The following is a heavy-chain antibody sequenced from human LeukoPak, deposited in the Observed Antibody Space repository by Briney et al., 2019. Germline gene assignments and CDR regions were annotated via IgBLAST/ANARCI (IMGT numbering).Heavy chain of an antibody. V-gene: IGHV4-34*01. D-gene: IGHD3-10*01. Sequence: SETLSLTCAVYGGSFSGYYWSWIRQPPGKGLEWIGEINHSGSTNYNPSLKSRVTISVDTSKNQFSLKLSSVTAADTAVYYCARGRGAMVRGFSRERYYYMDVWGKGTTVTVSS. CDR1: GGSFSGYY. CDR3: ARGRGAMVRGFSRERYYYMDV. J-gene: IGHJ6*03. CDR2: INHSGST.